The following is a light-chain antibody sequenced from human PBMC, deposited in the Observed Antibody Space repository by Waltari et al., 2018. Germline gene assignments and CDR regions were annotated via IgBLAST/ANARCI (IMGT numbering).Light chain of an antibody. CDR1: QSINNW. CDR2: KAS. CDR3: QQYQHYPLT. V-gene: IGKV1-5*03. Sequence: DIQMTQSPSTLSASVGDRVTITCRASQSINNWLAWYQQKPGKAPKVLIYKASSLESGVPSRFSGSVSGTEFTLTISSLQPDDFAPYYCQQYQHYPLTFGQGTKVEIK. J-gene: IGKJ1*01.